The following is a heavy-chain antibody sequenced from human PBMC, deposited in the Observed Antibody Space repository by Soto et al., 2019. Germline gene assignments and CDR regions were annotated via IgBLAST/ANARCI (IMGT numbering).Heavy chain of an antibody. D-gene: IGHD1-1*01. J-gene: IGHJ6*02. CDR3: ARGSGTTGTTSGYYYGMDV. Sequence: ASETLSLTCTVSGGSISSYYWSWIRQPPGKGLEWIGYIYYSGSTNYNPSLKSRVTISVDTSKNQFSLKLSSVTAADTAVYYCARGSGTTGTTSGYYYGMDVWGQGTTVTVSS. V-gene: IGHV4-59*12. CDR1: GGSISSYY. CDR2: IYYSGST.